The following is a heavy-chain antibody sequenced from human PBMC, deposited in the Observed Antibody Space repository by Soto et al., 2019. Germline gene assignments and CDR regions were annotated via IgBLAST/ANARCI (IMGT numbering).Heavy chain of an antibody. Sequence: QLHLVQSGAEVRKPGSSVKVSCKASGGTLSSYSVTWVRQAPGQGLEWMGRIIPFLGRTNYAQNFQGRVTFTAASSTSTAYLELSSLRSDDTAIYYCARTTGRPNSTGFDPCRQGTLVIVSS. CDR2: IIPFLGRT. D-gene: IGHD1-1*01. CDR3: ARTTGRPNSTGFDP. J-gene: IGHJ5*02. CDR1: GGTLSSYS. V-gene: IGHV1-69*02.